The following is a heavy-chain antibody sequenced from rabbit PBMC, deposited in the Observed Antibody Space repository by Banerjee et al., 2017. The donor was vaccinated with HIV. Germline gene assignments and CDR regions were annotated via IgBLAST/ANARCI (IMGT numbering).Heavy chain of an antibody. CDR1: GFSFSNKYV. J-gene: IGHJ4*01. CDR2: ISTGDGST. CDR3: ARDLAGVIGWNFDL. V-gene: IGHV1S45*01. Sequence: QEQLEESGGDLVKPEGSLTITCTASGFSFSNKYVMCWVRQAPGKGLEWIGYISTGDGSTWYASWAKGRFTISKTSTTVTLQMTSLTAADTATYFCARDLAGVIGWNFDLWGPGTRVTVS. D-gene: IGHD4-1*01.